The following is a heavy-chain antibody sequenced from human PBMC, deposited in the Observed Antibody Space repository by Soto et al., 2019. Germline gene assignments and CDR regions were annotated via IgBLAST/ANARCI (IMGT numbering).Heavy chain of an antibody. CDR2: ISGSAGST. V-gene: IGHV3-23*01. CDR1: GFTFSNYA. J-gene: IGHJ4*02. D-gene: IGHD6-13*01. Sequence: DVQLLESGGGLVQPGGSLRLSCAASGFTFSNYAINWVRQSPGKGLEWVSVISGSAGSTYYADSVKGRFTITRDNSKNTLYLQMNSLRAEDTAVYYCANAGGAAGTVDYFDYWGQGTLVTVSS. CDR3: ANAGGAAGTVDYFDY.